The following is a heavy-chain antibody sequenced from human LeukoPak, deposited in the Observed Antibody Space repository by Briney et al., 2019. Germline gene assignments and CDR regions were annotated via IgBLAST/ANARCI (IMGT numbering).Heavy chain of an antibody. CDR1: GYTFTSYD. Sequence: ASVKVSCKASGYTFTSYDINWVRQATGQGLEWMGWMNPNSGNTGYAQKFQGRVTMTRNTSISTAYMELSSLRSEDTAVYYCARERYYYDSSGSYGGYFDYWGQGTLVTVSS. D-gene: IGHD3-22*01. CDR2: MNPNSGNT. V-gene: IGHV1-8*01. CDR3: ARERYYYDSSGSYGGYFDY. J-gene: IGHJ4*02.